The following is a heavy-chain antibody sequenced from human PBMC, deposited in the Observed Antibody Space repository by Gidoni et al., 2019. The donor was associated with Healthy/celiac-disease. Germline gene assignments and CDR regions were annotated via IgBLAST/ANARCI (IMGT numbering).Heavy chain of an antibody. J-gene: IGHJ4*02. V-gene: IGHV4-31*03. D-gene: IGHD3-10*01. CDR2: IYYSGST. Sequence: QVQLQESGPGLVKPSQTLSLTCTVSGGSISSGGYYWSWIRQHPGKGLEWIGYIYYSGSTYYNPSLKSRVTISVDTSKNQFSLKLSSVTAADTAVYYCARGALWFGELLPNFDYWGQGTLVTVSS. CDR3: ARGALWFGELLPNFDY. CDR1: GGSISSGGYY.